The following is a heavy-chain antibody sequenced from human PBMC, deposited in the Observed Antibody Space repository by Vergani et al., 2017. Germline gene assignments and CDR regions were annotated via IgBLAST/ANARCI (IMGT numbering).Heavy chain of an antibody. D-gene: IGHD3-3*01. CDR1: GYTFTGYY. V-gene: IGHV1-2*02. CDR2: INPNSGGT. CDR3: ARVRGTTYYDFWSGYYIDY. Sequence: QVQLVQSGAEVKKPGASVKVSCKASGYTFTGYYMHWVRQAPGQGLEWMGWINPNSGGTNYAQKFQGRVTMTRDTSISTAYMELSRLRSDDTAVYYCARVRGTTYYDFWSGYYIDYWGQGTLVTVSS. J-gene: IGHJ4*02.